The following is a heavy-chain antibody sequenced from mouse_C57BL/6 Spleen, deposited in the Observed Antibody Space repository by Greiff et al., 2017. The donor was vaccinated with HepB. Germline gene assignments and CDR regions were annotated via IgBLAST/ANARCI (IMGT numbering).Heavy chain of an antibody. CDR3: TRFTTAPYYAMDY. D-gene: IGHD1-2*01. CDR1: GYTFTDYE. V-gene: IGHV1-15*01. CDR2: IDPETGGT. J-gene: IGHJ4*01. Sequence: QVQLQQSGAELVRPGASVTLSCKASGYTFTDYEMHWVKQTPVHGLEWIGAIDPETGGTAYNQKFKGKAILTADKSSSTAYMELRSLTSEDSAVYYCTRFTTAPYYAMDYWGQGTSVTVSS.